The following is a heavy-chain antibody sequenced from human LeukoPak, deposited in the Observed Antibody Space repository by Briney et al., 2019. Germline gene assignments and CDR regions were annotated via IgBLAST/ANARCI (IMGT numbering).Heavy chain of an antibody. CDR2: TYYSGST. CDR3: ARHGGFDEPPYY. V-gene: IGHV4-30-4*01. J-gene: IGHJ4*02. D-gene: IGHD3-16*01. Sequence: SQTLSLTCTVSGGSISIGDYYWSWIRQPPGKGLEWIGYTYYSGSTNYNPSLKSRVTISVDTSKNQFSLKLSSVTAADTAVYYCARHGGFDEPPYYWGQGTLVTVSS. CDR1: GGSISIGDYY.